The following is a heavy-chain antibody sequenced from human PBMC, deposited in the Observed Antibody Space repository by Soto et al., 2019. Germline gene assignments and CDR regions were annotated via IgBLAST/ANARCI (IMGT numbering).Heavy chain of an antibody. D-gene: IGHD3-10*01. CDR2: IIPIFGTA. CDR3: ARGRTYYYGSGSRNWFDP. CDR1: GGTFSSYA. J-gene: IGHJ5*02. Sequence: QVQLVQSGAEVKKPGSSVKVSCKASGGTFSSYAISWVRQAPGQGREWMGGIIPIFGTANYAQKFQGRVTITADESTSTAYMELSSLRSEDTAVYYCARGRTYYYGSGSRNWFDPWGQGTLVTVSS. V-gene: IGHV1-69*01.